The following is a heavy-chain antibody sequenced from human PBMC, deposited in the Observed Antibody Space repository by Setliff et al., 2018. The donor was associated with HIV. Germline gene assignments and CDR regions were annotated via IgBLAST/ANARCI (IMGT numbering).Heavy chain of an antibody. V-gene: IGHV4-4*07. Sequence: LCLTCTISGGSFSSYYWSWIRQPAGRGLEWIGRIYNSGTTNYNPSLKSRVTMSIDTSKNQFSLKLTSVTAADTAVYYCARDRHSSGLGSYGPWGPGTLVTVSS. CDR2: IYNSGTT. CDR3: ARDRHSSGLGSYGP. CDR1: GGSFSSYY. J-gene: IGHJ5*02. D-gene: IGHD3-10*01.